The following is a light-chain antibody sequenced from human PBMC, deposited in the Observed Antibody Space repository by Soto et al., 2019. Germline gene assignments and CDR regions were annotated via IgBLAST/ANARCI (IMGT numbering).Light chain of an antibody. CDR3: QQRHMWPIT. CDR2: DAY. V-gene: IGKV3-11*01. J-gene: IGKJ5*01. Sequence: EIVMTQSPATLSVSPGERATLSCTASQSVSSNLAWYQQKPGQAPRLLIYDAYNRATGIPPRFSGSGSGTDFTLTISSLEPEDSAVYYCQQRHMWPITFGQGTRLEIK. CDR1: QSVSSN.